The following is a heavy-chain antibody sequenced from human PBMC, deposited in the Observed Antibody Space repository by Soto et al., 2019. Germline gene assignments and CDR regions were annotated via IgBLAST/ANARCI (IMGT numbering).Heavy chain of an antibody. CDR3: ARDSSAAMTPGGYYYYGMDV. CDR2: IIPIFGTA. J-gene: IGHJ6*02. D-gene: IGHD3-10*01. CDR1: GGTFSSYA. V-gene: IGHV1-69*13. Sequence: EASVKVSCKASGGTFSSYAISWVRQAPGQGLEWMGGIIPIFGTANYAQKFQGRVTITADESTSTAYMELSSLRSEDTAVYYCARDSSAAMTPGGYYYYGMDVWGQGTTVTVSS.